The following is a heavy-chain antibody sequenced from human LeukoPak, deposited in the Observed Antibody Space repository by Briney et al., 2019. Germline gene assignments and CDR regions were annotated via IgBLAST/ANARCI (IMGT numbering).Heavy chain of an antibody. Sequence: SETLSLTCTVSGGSVSSGSYYWSWIRQPPGKGLEWIGYIYYSGSTNYNPSLKSRVNISVDTSKNQFSLKLSSVTAADTAVYYCARDSFLTGTDYGMGVWGQGTTVTVSS. V-gene: IGHV4-61*01. CDR3: ARDSFLTGTDYGMGV. D-gene: IGHD3-9*01. CDR1: GGSVSSGSYY. CDR2: IYYSGST. J-gene: IGHJ6*02.